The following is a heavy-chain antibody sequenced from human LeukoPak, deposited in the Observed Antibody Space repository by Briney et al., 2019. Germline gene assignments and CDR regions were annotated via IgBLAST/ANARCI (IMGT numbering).Heavy chain of an antibody. Sequence: GGSLRLSCAASGFTFNNYGLIWVRQAPGKWLEWVSAISNDGGGRTYADFVKGRFTISRDNSKNTLYLQMDSLRADDTALYYCAKGSSGYFFDLWGQGTLVTVSS. J-gene: IGHJ4*02. CDR2: ISNDGGGR. V-gene: IGHV3-23*01. CDR3: AKGSSGYFFDL. D-gene: IGHD3-22*01. CDR1: GFTFNNYG.